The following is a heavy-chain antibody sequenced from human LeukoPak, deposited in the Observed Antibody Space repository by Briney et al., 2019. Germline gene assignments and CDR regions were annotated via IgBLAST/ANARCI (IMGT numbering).Heavy chain of an antibody. V-gene: IGHV3-21*01. J-gene: IGHJ4*02. D-gene: IGHD1/OR15-1a*01. CDR1: GFTFSPYS. Sequence: GGSLRLSCVDSGFTFSPYSMNWVRQAPGKGLEWVSSIGGSSRSIYYADSVKGRFTVSRDDAKNSVHLQMNSLRAEDTAVYYCAREGPEQDFDYWGQGTLVTVSS. CDR3: AREGPEQDFDY. CDR2: IGGSSRSI.